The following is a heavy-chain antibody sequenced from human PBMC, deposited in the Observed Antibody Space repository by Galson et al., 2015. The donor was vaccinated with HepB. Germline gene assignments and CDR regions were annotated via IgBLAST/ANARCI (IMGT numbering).Heavy chain of an antibody. CDR3: AKSALTLYGPSCFDL. J-gene: IGHJ2*01. CDR2: VSDSGRST. CDR1: GFTFSSYA. D-gene: IGHD2/OR15-2a*01. V-gene: IGHV3-23*01. Sequence: SLRLSCAASGFTFSSYAMSWVRQAPGKGLECVSTVSDSGRSTYYADSVKGRFTISRDNSRNTLYLQMNSLRADDTAVYYCAKSALTLYGPSCFDLWGRGTLVTVSS.